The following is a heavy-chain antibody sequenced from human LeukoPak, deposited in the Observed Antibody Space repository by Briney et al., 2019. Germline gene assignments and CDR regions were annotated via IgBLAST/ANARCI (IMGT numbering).Heavy chain of an antibody. D-gene: IGHD1-26*01. CDR1: GFTFSRFG. CDR3: VKDLVNFDY. CDR2: IWYDGSHK. J-gene: IGHJ4*02. V-gene: IGHV3-33*06. Sequence: GGSLRLSCAASGFTFSRFGMHWVRQAPGKGLEWVAVIWYDGSHKYYADSVKGRFTISRDNSKNTLYLQMNSLRAEDTAVYYCVKDLVNFDYWGQGTLVTVSS.